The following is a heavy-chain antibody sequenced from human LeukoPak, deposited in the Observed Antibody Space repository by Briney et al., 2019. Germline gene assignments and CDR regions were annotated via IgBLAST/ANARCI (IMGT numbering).Heavy chain of an antibody. D-gene: IGHD2-2*01. CDR3: ARGRPVCSSTSCRSVAQGGLLFDY. V-gene: IGHV3-21*01. Sequence: PGGSLRLSCAASGFTFSTYVMNWVRQAPGKGLEWVSCISTSSDYIYYADSVKGRFTISRDNAKNSLYLQMNSLRAEDTAVYYCARGRPVCSSTSCRSVAQGGLLFDYWGQGTLVTVSS. J-gene: IGHJ4*02. CDR2: ISTSSDYI. CDR1: GFTFSTYV.